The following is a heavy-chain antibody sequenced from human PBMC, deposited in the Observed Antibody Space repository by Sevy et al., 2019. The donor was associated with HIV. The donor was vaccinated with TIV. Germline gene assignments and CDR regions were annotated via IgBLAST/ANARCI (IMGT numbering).Heavy chain of an antibody. Sequence: GESLKISCAASGFTFSSYEMNWVRQAPGKGLEWVSYISSSADTKYYADPVRGRFTISRDNAKKSLYLQMNSLRAEDTAVYYCAKRGGQYDLGMDVWGQGTTVTVSS. V-gene: IGHV3-48*03. D-gene: IGHD3-3*01. J-gene: IGHJ6*02. CDR2: ISSSADTK. CDR3: AKRGGQYDLGMDV. CDR1: GFTFSSYE.